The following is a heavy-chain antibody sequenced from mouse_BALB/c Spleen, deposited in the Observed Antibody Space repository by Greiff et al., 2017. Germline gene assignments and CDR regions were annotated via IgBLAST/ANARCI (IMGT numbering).Heavy chain of an antibody. Sequence: QVQLQQSGAELVRPGVSVKISCKGSGYTFTDYAMHWVKQSHAKSLEWIGVISTYYGDASYNQKFKGKATMTVDKASSTAYMELARLTSEDSAIYYCAPELGRFAYWGQGTLVTVSA. D-gene: IGHD4-1*01. CDR1: GYTFTDYA. J-gene: IGHJ3*01. V-gene: IGHV1S137*01. CDR2: ISTYYGDA. CDR3: APELGRFAY.